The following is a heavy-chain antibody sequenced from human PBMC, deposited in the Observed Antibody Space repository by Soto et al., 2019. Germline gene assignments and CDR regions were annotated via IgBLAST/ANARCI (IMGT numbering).Heavy chain of an antibody. Sequence: GGSLSVCGAAAGGTFGSYSMNWVRQAPGKGLEWVSSISSISSYIYYADSVKGRFTISRDNAKNSLYLQMNSLRAEDTAVYYCAREASHYDFSSGYPPLVYWGQGTLVTVSS. CDR2: ISSISSYI. CDR3: AREASHYDFSSGYPPLVY. V-gene: IGHV3-21*01. CDR1: GGTFGSYS. D-gene: IGHD3-3*01. J-gene: IGHJ4*02.